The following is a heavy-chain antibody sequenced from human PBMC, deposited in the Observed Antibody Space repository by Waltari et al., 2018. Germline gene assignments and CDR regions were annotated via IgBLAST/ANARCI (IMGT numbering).Heavy chain of an antibody. CDR1: GGTFSSYA. D-gene: IGHD3-22*01. Sequence: QVQLVQSGAEVKKPGSSVKVSCKASGGTFSSYAISWVRQAPGQGLEWMGGISPILGIATYAPKCQVRVTITADESTSTAYMELSSLRSEDTAVYYGARDTYDSRSFDYWGQGTLVTVSS. J-gene: IGHJ4*02. CDR2: ISPILGIA. CDR3: ARDTYDSRSFDY. V-gene: IGHV1-69*04.